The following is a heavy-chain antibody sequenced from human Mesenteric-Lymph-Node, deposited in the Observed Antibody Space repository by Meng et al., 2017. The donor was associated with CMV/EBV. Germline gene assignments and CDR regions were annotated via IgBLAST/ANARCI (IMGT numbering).Heavy chain of an antibody. Sequence: SVKVSCKATGGTFSSYAVSWVRQAPGQGLEWMGGIIPILGIPNYAQKFQGRVTITADKSTSTAYMELTSLRSEDTAVYYCAFRPYGGDWEFENWGQGTLVTVSS. CDR3: AFRPYGGDWEFEN. D-gene: IGHD2-21*02. CDR2: IIPILGIP. V-gene: IGHV1-69*10. J-gene: IGHJ4*02. CDR1: GGTFSSYA.